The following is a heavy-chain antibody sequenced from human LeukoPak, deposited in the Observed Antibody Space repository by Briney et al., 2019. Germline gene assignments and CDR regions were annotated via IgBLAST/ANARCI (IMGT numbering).Heavy chain of an antibody. D-gene: IGHD3-3*01. CDR1: GGSTSSGGYY. V-gene: IGHV4-31*03. CDR2: IYYSGST. J-gene: IGHJ4*02. Sequence: SETLSLTCTVSGGSTSSGGYYWSWIRQHPGKGLEWIGYIYYSGSTYYNPSLKSRVTISVDTSKNQFSLKLSSVTAADTAVYYCARGTPDFWSGYYKGEFDYWGQGTLVTVSP. CDR3: ARGTPDFWSGYYKGEFDY.